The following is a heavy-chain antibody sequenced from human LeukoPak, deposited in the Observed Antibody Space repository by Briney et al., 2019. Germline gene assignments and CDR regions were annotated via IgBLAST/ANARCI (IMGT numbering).Heavy chain of an antibody. CDR3: ASTHERELDY. Sequence: PGGSLRLSCAVSGFTFSSYHMESVRQAPGKGLEWVAYISIISSAIYYADSVTGRFTISRDDAKNSVYLQMTSLRAEDTAVYYCASTHERELDYWGQGTLVTVSS. CDR2: ISIISSAI. V-gene: IGHV3-48*03. CDR1: GFTFSSYH. J-gene: IGHJ4*02. D-gene: IGHD1-1*01.